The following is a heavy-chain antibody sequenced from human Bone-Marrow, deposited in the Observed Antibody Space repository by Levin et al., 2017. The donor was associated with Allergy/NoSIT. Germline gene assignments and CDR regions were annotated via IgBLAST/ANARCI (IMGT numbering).Heavy chain of an antibody. CDR1: AYTFTAYY. D-gene: IGHD3-3*01. V-gene: IGHV1-2*06. CDR3: ARDRSTSSCWSGYYYMEV. J-gene: IGHJ6*02. Sequence: RGESLKISCKASAYTFTAYYIHWVRQTPGQGLEWMGRINPNSGGTNYAQKFQGRVTMTRDTSISTVYMELSGLTSGDTAVSYCARDRSTSSCWSGYYYMEVWDQGTTVTVSS. CDR2: INPNSGGT.